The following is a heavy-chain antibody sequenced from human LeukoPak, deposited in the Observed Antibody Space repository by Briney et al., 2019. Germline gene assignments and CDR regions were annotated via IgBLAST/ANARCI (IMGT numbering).Heavy chain of an antibody. D-gene: IGHD6-13*01. V-gene: IGHV4-39*01. CDR3: ARVSELRFAAAGKTSYYYMDV. J-gene: IGHJ6*03. CDR1: GGSISSSSYY. Sequence: SSETLSLTCTVSGGSISSSSYYWGWIRQPPGKGLEWIGSIYYSGSTYYNPSLKSRVTISVDTSKNQFSLKLSSVTAADTAVYYCARVSELRFAAAGKTSYYYMDVWGKGTTVTISS. CDR2: IYYSGST.